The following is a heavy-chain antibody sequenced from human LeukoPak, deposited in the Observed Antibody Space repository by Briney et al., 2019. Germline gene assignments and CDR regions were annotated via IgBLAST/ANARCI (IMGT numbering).Heavy chain of an antibody. CDR1: GFTFSTYS. CDR2: TSGSGGSS. D-gene: IGHD2-15*01. CDR3: AKETRIYYYGLDV. V-gene: IGHV3-23*01. Sequence: GGSLRLSCAASGFTFSTYSMNWVRQAPGKGLEWVSATSGSGGSSYYADSVEGRFTISRDNSKNTLYLQMNSLRAEDTGIYYCAKETRIYYYGLDVWGQGTTVTVS. J-gene: IGHJ6*02.